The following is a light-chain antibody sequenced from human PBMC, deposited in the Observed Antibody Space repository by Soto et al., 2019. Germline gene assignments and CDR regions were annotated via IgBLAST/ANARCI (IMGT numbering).Light chain of an antibody. CDR2: APS. Sequence: EIVLTQSQGTLSLSPGETATLSCRASQTVNSDYLAWFQQRPGQAPRLLIFAPSRRATVIPDRFSGSGSGTDFTLAIRILEPEDFAVYFCHQFGYSPRTFGQGPKV. J-gene: IGKJ1*01. CDR1: QTVNSDY. CDR3: HQFGYSPRT. V-gene: IGKV3-20*01.